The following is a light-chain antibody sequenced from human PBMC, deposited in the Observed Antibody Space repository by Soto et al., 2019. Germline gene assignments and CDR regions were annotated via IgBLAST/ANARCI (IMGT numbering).Light chain of an antibody. CDR1: QSVSTS. CDR2: DAS. V-gene: IGKV3-11*01. CDR3: QVRDVWPS. J-gene: IGKJ1*01. Sequence: IVLTQSPVTLAVSPGESAVLSCRASQSVSTSLAWYQHKPGQPPRLFIYDASKRAPGIPARFTGSGSGTNFTLTISSLEPEDIAIYYCQVRDVWPSFGQGT.